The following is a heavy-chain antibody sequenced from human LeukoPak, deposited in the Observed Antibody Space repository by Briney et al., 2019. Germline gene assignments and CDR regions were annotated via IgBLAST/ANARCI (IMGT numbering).Heavy chain of an antibody. J-gene: IGHJ4*02. V-gene: IGHV4-34*01. CDR3: ARRGYSLDY. Sequence: SENLSLTCAVYGGSFSGYYWSWIRQPPGKGLEWIGEINHSGSTNYNPSLKSRITISVDTSKNQFSLKLSSVTAADTAVYYCARRGYSLDYWGQGALVTVSS. D-gene: IGHD5-18*01. CDR1: GGSFSGYY. CDR2: INHSGST.